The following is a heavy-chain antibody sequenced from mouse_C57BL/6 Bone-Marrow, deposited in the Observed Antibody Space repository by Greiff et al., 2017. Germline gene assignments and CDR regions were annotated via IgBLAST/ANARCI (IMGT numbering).Heavy chain of an antibody. J-gene: IGHJ2*01. CDR1: GFTFSDAW. V-gene: IGHV6-6*01. CDR2: IRNKANNHAT. Sequence: LQQSGGGLVQPGGSMKLSCAASGFTFSDAWMDWVRQSPEKGLEWVAEIRNKANNHATYYAESVKGRFTISRDDSKSSVYLQMSSLRAEDTGVYYCTRGDWSYYFDYWGQGTTLTVSA. CDR3: TRGDWSYYFDY. D-gene: IGHD3-3*01.